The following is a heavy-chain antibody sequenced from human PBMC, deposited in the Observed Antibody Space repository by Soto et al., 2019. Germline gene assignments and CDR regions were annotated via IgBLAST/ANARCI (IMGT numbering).Heavy chain of an antibody. Sequence: QVQLQESGPGLVKPSETLSLTCTVSGGSISSYYWSWIRQPPGKGLEWIGYIYYSGSTNYNPSLKSRVTLSVDTSKNPFSLKLSSVTAADPAVYYWAPSGGGHGGWYFDLWGRGTLVTVSS. CDR2: IYYSGST. V-gene: IGHV4-59*01. D-gene: IGHD5-12*01. CDR1: GGSISSYY. CDR3: APSGGGHGGWYFDL. J-gene: IGHJ2*01.